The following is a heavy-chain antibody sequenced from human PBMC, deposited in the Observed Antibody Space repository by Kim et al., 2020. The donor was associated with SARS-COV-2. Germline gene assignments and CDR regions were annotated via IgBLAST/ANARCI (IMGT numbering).Heavy chain of an antibody. Sequence: KGRFTISRDNSKNTLYLQMNSLRAEDTAVYYCARDYRRYSSGGPYWYFDLWGRGTLVTVSS. J-gene: IGHJ2*01. V-gene: IGHV3-30*01. CDR3: ARDYRRYSSGGPYWYFDL. D-gene: IGHD6-19*01.